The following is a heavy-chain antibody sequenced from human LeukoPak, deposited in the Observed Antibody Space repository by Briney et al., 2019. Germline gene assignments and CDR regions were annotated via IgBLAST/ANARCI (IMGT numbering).Heavy chain of an antibody. CDR1: GGSFSGYY. V-gene: IGHV4-34*01. J-gene: IGHJ6*03. Sequence: PSETLSLTCAVYGGSFSGYYWSWIRQPPGKGLEWIGEINQSGSTNYNPSLKSRVTISVDTSKNQFSLKLSSVTAADTAVYYCARVRMVRGVIRAASYMDVWGKGTTVTVSS. CDR3: ARVRMVRGVIRAASYMDV. CDR2: INQSGST. D-gene: IGHD3-10*01.